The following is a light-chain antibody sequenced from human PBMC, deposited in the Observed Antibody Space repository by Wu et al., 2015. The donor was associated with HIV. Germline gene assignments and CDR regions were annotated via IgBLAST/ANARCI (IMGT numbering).Light chain of an antibody. Sequence: EIVLTQSPGTLSLSPGERATLSCRASQSVSSSYLAWYQQKPGQTPRLLIYGASSRATGIPDRFSGSGSGTDFSLTISRLEPEDFAVYYCQQHGSSPPWTFGQGTKVE. V-gene: IGKV3-20*01. J-gene: IGKJ1*01. CDR3: QQHGSSPPWT. CDR1: QSVSSSY. CDR2: GAS.